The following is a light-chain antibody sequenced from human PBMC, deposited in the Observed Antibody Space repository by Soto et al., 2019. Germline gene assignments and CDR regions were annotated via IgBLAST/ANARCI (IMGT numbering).Light chain of an antibody. CDR2: GAS. CDR1: QGVSRK. Sequence: DIVMTQSPATLSVAPGERVTFSCRASQGVSRKLAWYQHKPGQAPRLLISGASSRATGIADRFSGSGSGTDFTLTISRLEPEDFAVYYCQQYGSSRTFGQGTKVDIK. V-gene: IGKV3-20*01. CDR3: QQYGSSRT. J-gene: IGKJ1*01.